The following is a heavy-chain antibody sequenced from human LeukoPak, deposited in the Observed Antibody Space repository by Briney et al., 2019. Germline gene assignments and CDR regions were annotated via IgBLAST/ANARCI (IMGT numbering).Heavy chain of an antibody. D-gene: IGHD3-10*01. J-gene: IGHJ4*02. CDR1: GFTFSDYY. CDR2: LSSGGSMI. CDR3: AGKIYGTDNYIDY. Sequence: KPGGSLRLSCVASGFTFSDYYINWIRQAPGMGLEWIAYLSSGGSMIYYADSVKGRFAISRDNAKNSVYLQMNSLRAEDTALYYCAGKIYGTDNYIDYLGQGTLVTVSS. V-gene: IGHV3-11*01.